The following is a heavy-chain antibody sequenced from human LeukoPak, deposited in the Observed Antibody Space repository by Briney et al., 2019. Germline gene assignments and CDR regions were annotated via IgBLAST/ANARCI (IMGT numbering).Heavy chain of an antibody. CDR3: AREWGIAAAPNYFDY. J-gene: IGHJ4*02. V-gene: IGHV4-59*01. Sequence: SETLSLTCTVSGGSISSYYWSWIRQPPGKGLEWIGYIYYSGSTNYNPSLKSRVTISVDTSKNQFSLKLSSVTAADTAVYYCAREWGIAAAPNYFDYWGQGTLVTVSS. D-gene: IGHD6-13*01. CDR2: IYYSGST. CDR1: GGSISSYY.